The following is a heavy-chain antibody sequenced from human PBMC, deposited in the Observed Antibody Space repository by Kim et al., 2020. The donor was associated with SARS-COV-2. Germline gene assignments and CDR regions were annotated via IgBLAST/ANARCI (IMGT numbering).Heavy chain of an antibody. Sequence: SETLSLTCSVSGGSISSSSYYWGWIRQPPGKGLEWIGSSYHSVSTYYNPSLKSRVTISVDSSKNQFSLKLSSVTAADTAVFYCARASPVAATTRYYFDYWGQGTLVTVSS. D-gene: IGHD6-13*01. CDR3: ARASPVAATTRYYFDY. CDR2: SYHSVST. J-gene: IGHJ4*02. V-gene: IGHV4-39*01. CDR1: GGSISSSSYY.